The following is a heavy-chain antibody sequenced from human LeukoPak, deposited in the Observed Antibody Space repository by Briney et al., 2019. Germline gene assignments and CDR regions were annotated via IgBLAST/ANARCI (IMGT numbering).Heavy chain of an antibody. CDR2: ISSSSDYI. Sequence: PGGSLRLSCAASGFTFDDYGMSWVRQAPGKGLEWVSSISSSSDYIYYADSVKGRFTISRDNAKNSQYLQMKSLRAEDTAVYYCARGKTSQNIVTRRTYNWFDPWGQGTLVTVSS. V-gene: IGHV3-21*01. CDR3: ARGKTSQNIVTRRTYNWFDP. CDR1: GFTFDDYG. J-gene: IGHJ5*02. D-gene: IGHD2/OR15-2a*01.